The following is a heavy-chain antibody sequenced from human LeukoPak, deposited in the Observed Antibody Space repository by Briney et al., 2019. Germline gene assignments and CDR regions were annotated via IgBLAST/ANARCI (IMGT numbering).Heavy chain of an antibody. CDR3: ASGRLERSGYSLDY. J-gene: IGHJ4*02. CDR1: GYTFTGYY. D-gene: IGHD3-22*01. Sequence: GASVKVSCKASGYTFTGYYMHWVRQAPGQGREGMGWINPNSGGTNYAQKFQGRVTMTRDTSISTAYMELSRLRSDDTAVYYCASGRLERSGYSLDYWGQGTLVTVSS. CDR2: INPNSGGT. V-gene: IGHV1-2*02.